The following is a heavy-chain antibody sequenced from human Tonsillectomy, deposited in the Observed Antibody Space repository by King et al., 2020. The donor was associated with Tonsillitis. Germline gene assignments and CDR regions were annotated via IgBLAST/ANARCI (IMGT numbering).Heavy chain of an antibody. CDR1: GFTFSSHS. D-gene: IGHD6-6*01. CDR2: ISSNSNYI. J-gene: IGHJ6*02. Sequence: VQLVESGGGLVKPGGSLRLSCAASGFTFSSHSMNWVRQAPGKGLEWVSSISSNSNYIYYGDSVKGRFTISRDNAKKSLYLQMNSLRAEDTAVYYCARDAVGQLAGVWYYYGMDVWGQGTTVTVSS. CDR3: ARDAVGQLAGVWYYYGMDV. V-gene: IGHV3-21*01.